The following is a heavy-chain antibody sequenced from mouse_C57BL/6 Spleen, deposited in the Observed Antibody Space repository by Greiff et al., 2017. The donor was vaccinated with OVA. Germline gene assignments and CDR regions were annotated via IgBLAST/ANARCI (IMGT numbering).Heavy chain of an antibody. CDR1: GYTFTSYG. Sequence: QVQLQESGAELARPGASVKLSCKASGYTFTSYGISWVKQRTGQGLEWIGEIYPRSGNTYYNEKFKGKATLTADKSSSTAYMELRSLTSEDSAVYFGARRYDGPDYYAMDYWGQGTAVTVSS. J-gene: IGHJ4*01. D-gene: IGHD2-3*01. CDR3: ARRYDGPDYYAMDY. V-gene: IGHV1-81*01. CDR2: IYPRSGNT.